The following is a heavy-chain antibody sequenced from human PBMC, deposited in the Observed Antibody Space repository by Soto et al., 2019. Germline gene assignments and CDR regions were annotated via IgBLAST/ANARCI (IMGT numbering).Heavy chain of an antibody. CDR2: IYHTGNA. CDR3: ARKWNYVGMNWFGP. J-gene: IGHJ5*02. CDR1: GGSLTNAGYS. Sequence: QLLLQESGSGLVRPSQTLSLTCAVSGGSLTNAGYSWTWIRRAPGQGLEWIGHIYHTGNAYYNPAPQEPVPQTLGLAKRPLSLNLAPAIAADQGIFYFARKWNYVGMNWFGPLGQGALVTVSS. V-gene: IGHV4-30-2*01. D-gene: IGHD1-7*01.